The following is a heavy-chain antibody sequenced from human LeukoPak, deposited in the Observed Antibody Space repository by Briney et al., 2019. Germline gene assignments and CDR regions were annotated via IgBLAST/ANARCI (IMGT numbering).Heavy chain of an antibody. J-gene: IGHJ4*02. D-gene: IGHD2-2*01. Sequence: ASVTVSCKASGGTFSSYAISWVRQAPGQGLEWMGGIIPIFGTANYAQKFQGRVTITADESTGTAYMELSSLRSEDTAVYYCARGRYCSSTSCYVPSPHFDYWGQGTLVTVSS. CDR3: ARGRYCSSTSCYVPSPHFDY. CDR1: GGTFSSYA. CDR2: IIPIFGTA. V-gene: IGHV1-69*01.